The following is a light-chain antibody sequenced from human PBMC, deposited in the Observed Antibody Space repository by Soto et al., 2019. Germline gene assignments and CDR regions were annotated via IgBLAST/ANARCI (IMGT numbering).Light chain of an antibody. CDR1: SSDVGGYNY. J-gene: IGLJ1*01. V-gene: IGLV2-14*01. CDR2: DVS. Sequence: QSVLTQPASVSGSPGQSITICCTGTSSDVGGYNYVSWYQQHPGKAPKLMIYDVSNRPSGVSNRFSDSKSGNTASLTICGIHAEDEADYYRSSYTSSSTLYVFGTGTKLPVL. CDR3: SSYTSSSTLYV.